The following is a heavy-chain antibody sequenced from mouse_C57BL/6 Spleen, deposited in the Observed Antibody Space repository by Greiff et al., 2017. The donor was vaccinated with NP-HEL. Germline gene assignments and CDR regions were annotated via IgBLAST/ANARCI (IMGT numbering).Heavy chain of an antibody. Sequence: VQLQQSGPVLVKPGASVKMSCKASGYTFTDYYMNWVKQSHGKSLEWIGVINPYNGGTSYNQKFKGKATLTVDKSSSTAYMELNILTSEDSAVYYCAAPITTVVGDYAMDYWGQGTAVTVSS. CDR3: AAPITTVVGDYAMDY. CDR2: INPYNGGT. V-gene: IGHV1-19*01. D-gene: IGHD1-1*01. J-gene: IGHJ4*01. CDR1: GYTFTDYY.